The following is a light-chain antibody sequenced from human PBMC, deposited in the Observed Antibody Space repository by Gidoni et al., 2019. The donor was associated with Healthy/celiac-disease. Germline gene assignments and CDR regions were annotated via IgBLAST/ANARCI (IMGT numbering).Light chain of an antibody. CDR1: QSISSY. Sequence: DIQMTQSPSSLSASGGDRVTITCRASQSISSYLNWYQQKPGKAPKLLIYAASSLQSGVPSRFSGSGSGTDFTLTISSLQPEDFATYSCQQRYSTLRLPFGGGTKVEIK. CDR2: AAS. J-gene: IGKJ4*01. V-gene: IGKV1-39*01. CDR3: QQRYSTLRLP.